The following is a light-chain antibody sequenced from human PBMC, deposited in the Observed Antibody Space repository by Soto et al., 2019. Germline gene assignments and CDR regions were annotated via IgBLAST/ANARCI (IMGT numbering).Light chain of an antibody. Sequence: EIVLTQSPGALSLSPGERATLSFRASQTVGSAYLAWYQHKAGQAPRLLIYGTSSRATGIPDRFSGSGSGTDFTLTISRLEPEDFAVYYCQHFGSSQITFGQGTRLEIK. CDR1: QTVGSAY. J-gene: IGKJ5*01. V-gene: IGKV3-20*01. CDR2: GTS. CDR3: QHFGSSQIT.